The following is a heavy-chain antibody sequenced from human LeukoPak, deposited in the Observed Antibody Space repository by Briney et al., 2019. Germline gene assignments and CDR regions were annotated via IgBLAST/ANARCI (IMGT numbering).Heavy chain of an antibody. D-gene: IGHD5-12*01. CDR1: GGTFSSYA. J-gene: IGHJ4*02. CDR3: AKDIQTWPRFPDY. V-gene: IGHV1-69*04. CDR2: IIPILGIA. Sequence: SVKVSCKASGGTFSSYAISWVRQAPGQGLEWMGRIIPILGIANYAQKFQGRVTITADKSTSTAYMELSSLRAEDTAVYYCAKDIQTWPRFPDYWGQGTLVTVSS.